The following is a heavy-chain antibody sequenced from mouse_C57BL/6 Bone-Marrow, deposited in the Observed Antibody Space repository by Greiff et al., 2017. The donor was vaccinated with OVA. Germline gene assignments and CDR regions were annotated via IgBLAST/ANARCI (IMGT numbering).Heavy chain of an antibody. CDR3: AKRGYSDGAMDY. Sequence: EVQLQQSGPELVRPGASVKISCTASGFSFNGYYMHWVKQSPEQGLEWIGGINPGTGGTTYNQKFKGKATLTADTSSSTAYLQLKSLTSEDTAIYYCAKRGYSDGAMDYWGQGTSVTVSS. CDR2: INPGTGGT. V-gene: IGHV1-42*01. J-gene: IGHJ4*01. CDR1: GFSFNGYY. D-gene: IGHD2-12*01.